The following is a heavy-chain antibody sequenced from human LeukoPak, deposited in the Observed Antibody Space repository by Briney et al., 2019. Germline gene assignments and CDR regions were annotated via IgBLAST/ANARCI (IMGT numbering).Heavy chain of an antibody. CDR3: ASXYSSSSGWFDP. Sequence: KPSETLSLTCAVYGGSFSGYYWSWIRQPPGKGLEWIGEINHSGSTNYNPSLKSRVTISVDTSENQFSLELSSVTAADAAVYYCASXYSSSSGWFDPWGQGTLVTVSS. CDR2: INHSGST. V-gene: IGHV4-34*01. CDR1: GGSFSGYY. D-gene: IGHD6-6*01. J-gene: IGHJ5*02.